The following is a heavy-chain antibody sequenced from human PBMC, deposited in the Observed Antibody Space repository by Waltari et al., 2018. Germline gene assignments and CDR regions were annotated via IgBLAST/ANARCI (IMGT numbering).Heavy chain of an antibody. V-gene: IGHV3-23*01. CDR3: AKDPRDEYQLLFRSYGMDV. D-gene: IGHD2-2*01. J-gene: IGHJ6*02. Sequence: EVQLLESGGGLVQPGGSLRLSCAASGFTFSSYAMSWVRQAPGQGLEGVSAISGSGGSTYYADSVKGRFTISRDNSKNTLYLQMNSLRAEDTAVYYCAKDPRDEYQLLFRSYGMDVWGQGTTVTVSS. CDR2: ISGSGGST. CDR1: GFTFSSYA.